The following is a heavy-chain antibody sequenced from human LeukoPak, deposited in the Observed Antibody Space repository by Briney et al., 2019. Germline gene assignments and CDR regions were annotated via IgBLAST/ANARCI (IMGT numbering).Heavy chain of an antibody. Sequence: PSETLSLTCTVSGGSISSYYWSWIRQPPGKGLEWIGYIFYSGSTNYNPSLKSRVTISIDTSNNQFSLRLSSVTAADTAVYYCARRLGSSSWYFDIWGQGTMVTVSS. CDR3: ARRLGSSSWYFDI. D-gene: IGHD6-13*01. CDR1: GGSISSYY. V-gene: IGHV4-59*01. CDR2: IFYSGST. J-gene: IGHJ3*02.